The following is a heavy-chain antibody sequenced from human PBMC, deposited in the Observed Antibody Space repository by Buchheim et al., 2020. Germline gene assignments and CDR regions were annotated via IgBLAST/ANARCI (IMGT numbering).Heavy chain of an antibody. J-gene: IGHJ4*02. CDR3: ARASESKRVDAALRY. V-gene: IGHV4-59*01. CDR2: IYYSGST. D-gene: IGHD2-15*01. Sequence: QVQLQESGPGLVKPSETLSLTCTVSGGSISSYYWSWIRQPPGKGLEWIGYIYYSGSTNYNPSLKSRVTISVDTSKNQFSLKLSSVTAADTAVYYCARASESKRVDAALRYWGQGTL. CDR1: GGSISSYY.